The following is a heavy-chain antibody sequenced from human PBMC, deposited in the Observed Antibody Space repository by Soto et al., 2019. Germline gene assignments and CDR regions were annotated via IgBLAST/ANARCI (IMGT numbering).Heavy chain of an antibody. CDR3: ASLSSITIFGVVIYNWFDP. Sequence: SETLSLTCSVSGGSVSSGSYHWSWIRQPPGKGLEWIGYIYYSGSTYYNPSLKSRVTISVDTSKNQFSLKLSSVTAADTAVYYCASLSSITIFGVVIYNWFDPWGQGTLVTVSS. V-gene: IGHV4-30-4*01. CDR2: IYYSGST. CDR1: GGSVSSGSYH. J-gene: IGHJ5*02. D-gene: IGHD3-3*01.